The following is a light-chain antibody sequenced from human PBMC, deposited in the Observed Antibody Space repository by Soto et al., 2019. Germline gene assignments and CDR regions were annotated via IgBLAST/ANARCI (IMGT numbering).Light chain of an antibody. Sequence: DIQMTQSPSTLSASIGDRVTITCRACQSISRWLAWYQQKPGKAPKLLIYDASSLESGVPSRFSGSGSGTEFTLTISSLQPDDFATYYCQQYNSYSTFGQGTKV. CDR1: QSISRW. V-gene: IGKV1-5*01. CDR2: DAS. J-gene: IGKJ1*01. CDR3: QQYNSYST.